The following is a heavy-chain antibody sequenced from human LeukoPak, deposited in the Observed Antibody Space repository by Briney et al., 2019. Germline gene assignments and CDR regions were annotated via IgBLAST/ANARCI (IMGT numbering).Heavy chain of an antibody. CDR2: IRSKAYGGTT. D-gene: IGHD4-11*01. J-gene: IGHJ5*02. CDR1: GFTFGDYA. V-gene: IGHV3-49*03. CDR3: TREGGTVDNWFDP. Sequence: GGSLRLSCTASGFTFGDYAMSWFRQAPGKGLEWVGFIRSKAYGGTTEYAASVKGRFTISRDDSKSIAYLQMNSLKTEDTAVYYCTREGGTVDNWFDPWGQGTLVTVSS.